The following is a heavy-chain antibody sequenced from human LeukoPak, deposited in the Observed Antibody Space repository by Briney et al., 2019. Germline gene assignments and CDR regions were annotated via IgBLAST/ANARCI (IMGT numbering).Heavy chain of an antibody. CDR3: ARWRGGMGLLNPPYFDY. J-gene: IGHJ4*02. D-gene: IGHD3-3*01. V-gene: IGHV3-48*04. CDR2: ISSSSSTI. Sequence: PGGSLRLSCAASGFTFSSYSMNWVRQAPGKGLEWVSYISSSSSTIYYADSVKGRFTISRDNAKNSLYLQMSSLRVEDTAVYSCARWRGGMGLLNPPYFDYWGQGTLVTVSS. CDR1: GFTFSSYS.